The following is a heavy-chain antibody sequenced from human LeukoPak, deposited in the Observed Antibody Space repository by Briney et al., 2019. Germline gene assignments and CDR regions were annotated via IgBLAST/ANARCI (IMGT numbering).Heavy chain of an antibody. CDR2: ISSSSSYI. J-gene: IGHJ4*02. D-gene: IGHD3-22*01. CDR1: GFTFSSYS. CDR3: ATQNYHDSSGYYDY. V-gene: IGHV3-21*01. Sequence: GGSLRLSCAASGFTFSSYSMNWVRQAPGKGLEWVSSISSSSSYIYYADSVKGRFTISRDNAKNSLYLQMNSLRAEDTAVYYCATQNYHDSSGYYDYWGQGTLVTVSS.